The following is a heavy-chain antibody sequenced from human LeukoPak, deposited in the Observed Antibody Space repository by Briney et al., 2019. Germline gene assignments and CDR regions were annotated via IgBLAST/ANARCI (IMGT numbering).Heavy chain of an antibody. CDR1: GYHFPNYW. J-gene: IGHJ4*02. CDR3: AKIDRQYCSRSSCYALDY. Sequence: GESLKISCKASGYHFPNYWIGWVRQMPGKGPEWMGIIHPSDSQTIYSPSFQGQVTISADTSITTAYLQWSSLKASDTAIYYCAKIDRQYCSRSSCYALDYWGQGTQVTVSS. D-gene: IGHD2-2*01. V-gene: IGHV5-51*01. CDR2: IHPSDSQT.